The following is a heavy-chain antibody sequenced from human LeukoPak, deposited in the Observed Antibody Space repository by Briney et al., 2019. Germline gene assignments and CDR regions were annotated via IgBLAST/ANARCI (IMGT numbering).Heavy chain of an antibody. CDR2: INHSGST. V-gene: IGHV4-39*07. Sequence: PSETLSLTCTVSGGSISSSTDYWGWIRQPPGTGLEWIGEINHSGSTNYNPSLKSRVTISVDTSKNQFSLKLSSVTAADTAVYYCARASPRRITIFGVVIINWFDPWGQGTLVTVSS. CDR1: GGSISSSTDY. CDR3: ARASPRRITIFGVVIINWFDP. J-gene: IGHJ5*02. D-gene: IGHD3-3*01.